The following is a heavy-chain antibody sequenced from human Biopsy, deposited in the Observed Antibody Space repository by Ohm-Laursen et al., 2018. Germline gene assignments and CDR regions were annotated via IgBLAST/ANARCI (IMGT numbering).Heavy chain of an antibody. D-gene: IGHD6-6*01. CDR2: MIPSSGKT. V-gene: IGHV1-8*01. CDR1: GYSFSTYD. J-gene: IGHJ5*02. Sequence: SVKVSCKASGYSFSTYDVNWVRQARGQGLEWMGWMIPSSGKTGYAQRFQGRVTLTMNTSISTAYMELSGLRSEDTAVYFCARGYSRRVSIFEASIYWFDAWGQGTLVTVSS. CDR3: ARGYSRRVSIFEASIYWFDA.